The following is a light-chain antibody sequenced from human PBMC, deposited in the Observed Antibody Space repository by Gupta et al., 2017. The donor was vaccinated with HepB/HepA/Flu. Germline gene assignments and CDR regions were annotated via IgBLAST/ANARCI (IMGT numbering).Light chain of an antibody. J-gene: IGKJ5*01. CDR2: GAS. V-gene: IGKV3D-7*01. Sequence: PGERVTLSCRASQSVSSSYLTWYQQKPGQAPRLLVYGASTRATSIPARFSGSGSGTDFTLTSSSLQPEDFAVYYCQQDYNLLTFGQGTRLEIK. CDR1: QSVSSSY. CDR3: QQDYNLLT.